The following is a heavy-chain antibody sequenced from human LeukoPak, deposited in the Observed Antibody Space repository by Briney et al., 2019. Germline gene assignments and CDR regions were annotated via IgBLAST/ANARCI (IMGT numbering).Heavy chain of an antibody. Sequence: HPGGSLRLSCAASGFTFSSYGMHWVRQAPGKGLEWAAVIRYDGSETYYADSVKGRFTISRDNSKNTLYPQLNSLRAEDTAVYYCARDKWFATCGTTSCSAFDYWGQGTLVTVSA. CDR2: IRYDGSET. J-gene: IGHJ4*02. CDR1: GFTFSSYG. V-gene: IGHV3-33*01. D-gene: IGHD2-2*01. CDR3: ARDKWFATCGTTSCSAFDY.